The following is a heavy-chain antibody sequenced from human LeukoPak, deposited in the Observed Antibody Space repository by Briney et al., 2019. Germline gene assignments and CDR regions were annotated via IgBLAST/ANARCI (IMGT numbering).Heavy chain of an antibody. V-gene: IGHV3-23*01. CDR1: GFTFSSYA. J-gene: IGHJ4*02. CDR2: VSSNGGSA. CDR3: AKDGIDSARPTDFDF. D-gene: IGHD6-6*01. Sequence: PGGALRLSCAASGFTFSSYAMSWFRQAPGKGLDWISTVSSNGGSAYYADSVKGRFTLSRDNSKNSLYLQMNSLRAEDTAVYYCAKDGIDSARPTDFDFWGQGTLVTVSS.